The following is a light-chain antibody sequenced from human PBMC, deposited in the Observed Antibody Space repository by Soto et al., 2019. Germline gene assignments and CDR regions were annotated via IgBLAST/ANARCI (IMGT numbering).Light chain of an antibody. J-gene: IGKJ1*01. Sequence: EIVLTQSPGTLSLSPGERATLSCRASQSVSSNYLAWYQRKPGQAPRLLIYGASSRATAIPNRFSGSGSGTDFTRTITRLEPEDFAVYFCQQYGGSPPTFGQGTKVEIK. CDR1: QSVSSNY. V-gene: IGKV3-20*01. CDR2: GAS. CDR3: QQYGGSPPT.